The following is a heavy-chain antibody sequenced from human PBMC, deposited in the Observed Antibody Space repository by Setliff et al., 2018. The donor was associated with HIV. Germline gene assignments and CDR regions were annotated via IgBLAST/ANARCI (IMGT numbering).Heavy chain of an antibody. CDR2: ISPSGDRT. D-gene: IGHD1-26*01. CDR3: AIREKSGSYGGNYYYGNDV. CDR1: GYAFTSQF. J-gene: IGHJ6*02. V-gene: IGHV1-46*01. Sequence: ASVKVSCKASGYAFTSQFMHWVRQAPGQGLEWMGIISPSGDRTTYAQRFRGRVTMTSDTSTGTVYMELSSLRSEDTAVYYCAIREKSGSYGGNYYYGNDVWGQGTTVTVSS.